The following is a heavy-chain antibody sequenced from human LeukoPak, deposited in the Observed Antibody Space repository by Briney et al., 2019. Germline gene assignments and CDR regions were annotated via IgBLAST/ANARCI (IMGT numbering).Heavy chain of an antibody. CDR3: ATARDRNSVYSSLDY. CDR1: GYTFTGYN. J-gene: IGHJ4*02. Sequence: ASVKVSCKASGYTFTGYNIHWVRQAPGQGLEWMGWINPNSGGTNYAQKFQDRVTMTRDTSISTAYMEVTSLRSNDTAVYYCATARDRNSVYSSLDYWGQGTLVTVSS. V-gene: IGHV1-2*02. D-gene: IGHD5/OR15-5a*01. CDR2: INPNSGGT.